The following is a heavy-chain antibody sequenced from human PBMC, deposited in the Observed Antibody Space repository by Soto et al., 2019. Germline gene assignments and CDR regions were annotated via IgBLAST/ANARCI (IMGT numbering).Heavy chain of an antibody. CDR1: GFTFSSYS. CDR2: ISSSSSYI. V-gene: IGHV3-21*01. J-gene: IGHJ4*02. Sequence: KPGGSLRLSCAASGFTFSSYSMNWVRQAPGKGLEWVSSISSSSSYIYYADSVKGRFTISRDNAKNSLYLQMNSLRAEDTAVYYCARDLTTVTTPFDYWGQGTLVTVSS. CDR3: ARDLTTVTTPFDY. D-gene: IGHD4-4*01.